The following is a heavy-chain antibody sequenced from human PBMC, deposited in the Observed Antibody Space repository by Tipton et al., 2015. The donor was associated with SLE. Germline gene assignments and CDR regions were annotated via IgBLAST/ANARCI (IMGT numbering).Heavy chain of an antibody. Sequence: TLSLTCSVSGGSIITDSYYWTWIRQPPGKGLDWIGYVYYSGTTNYNPSLKSRVTISVDTSKNQFSLKLSSVTAADTAVYYCARDSSGGYNWFDPWGQGTLVTVSS. CDR3: ARDSSGGYNWFDP. V-gene: IGHV4-61*01. CDR2: VYYSGTT. J-gene: IGHJ5*02. CDR1: GGSIITDSYY. D-gene: IGHD3-22*01.